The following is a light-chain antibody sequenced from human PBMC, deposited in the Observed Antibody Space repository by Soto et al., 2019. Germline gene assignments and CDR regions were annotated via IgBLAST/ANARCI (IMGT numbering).Light chain of an antibody. CDR1: SSNIGSNS. V-gene: IGLV1-44*01. CDR2: TTD. Sequence: QSVLTQPPSASGTPGQRVTISCSGSSSNIGSNSVGWYQQLPGAATKVLISTTDKRPSGVPDRFSGSKSGTSASLAISGLQSEDEADYYCLAWDDSLNGHVFGTGTKLTVL. CDR3: LAWDDSLNGHV. J-gene: IGLJ1*01.